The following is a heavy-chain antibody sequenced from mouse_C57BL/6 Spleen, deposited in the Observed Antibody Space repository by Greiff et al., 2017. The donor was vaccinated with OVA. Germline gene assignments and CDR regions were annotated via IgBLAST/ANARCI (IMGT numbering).Heavy chain of an antibody. CDR3: ATQGFITTVVADAMDY. CDR2: IYPGSGNT. D-gene: IGHD1-1*01. V-gene: IGHV1-76*01. Sequence: QVQLQQSGAELVRPGASVKLSCKASGYTFTDYYINWVKQRPGQGLEWIARIYPGSGNTYYNEKFKGKATLTAEKSSSTAYMQLSSLTSEDSAVYFCATQGFITTVVADAMDYWGQGTSVTVSS. CDR1: GYTFTDYY. J-gene: IGHJ4*01.